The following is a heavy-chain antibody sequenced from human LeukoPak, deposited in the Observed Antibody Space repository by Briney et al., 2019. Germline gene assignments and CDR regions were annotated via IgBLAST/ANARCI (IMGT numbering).Heavy chain of an antibody. D-gene: IGHD6-13*01. Sequence: GGSLRLSCAASGFTFSSYWMSWVRQAPGKGLEWVANIKQDGSEKYHVDSVKGRFTISRDNAKNSLYLQMNSLKPEDTAVYYCARVAEAAAFDSWGQGTLVTVSS. CDR2: IKQDGSEK. CDR3: ARVAEAAAFDS. CDR1: GFTFSSYW. J-gene: IGHJ4*02. V-gene: IGHV3-7*01.